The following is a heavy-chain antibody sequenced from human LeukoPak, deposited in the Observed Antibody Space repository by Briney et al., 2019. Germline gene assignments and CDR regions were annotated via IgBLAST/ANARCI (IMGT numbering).Heavy chain of an antibody. D-gene: IGHD4-11*01. Sequence: SETLSLTCTVSGGSINNYYWSWIRQPAGKGLEWIGRIYTSGNTHYNPSLQGRVTMSLDTSKNQFSLKLTSVPAADPAVYFCARSADYTAYNWFDPWGQGTLVTVSS. V-gene: IGHV4-4*07. CDR1: GGSINNYY. CDR3: ARSADYTAYNWFDP. J-gene: IGHJ5*02. CDR2: IYTSGNT.